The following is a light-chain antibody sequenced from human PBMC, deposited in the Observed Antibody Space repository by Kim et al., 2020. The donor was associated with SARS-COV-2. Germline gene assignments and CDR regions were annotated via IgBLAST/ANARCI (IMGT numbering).Light chain of an antibody. V-gene: IGLV3-21*04. CDR2: YDT. CDR3: QVWDSSSGYV. J-gene: IGLJ1*01. CDR1: NIGRKS. Sequence: VAPGKTARFTCGGNNIGRKSVHWYQQKPGQAPVLAIYYDTDRPSGIPERFSGSNSGNTATLTISRVEAGDEADYYCQVWDSSSGYVFGTGTKVTVL.